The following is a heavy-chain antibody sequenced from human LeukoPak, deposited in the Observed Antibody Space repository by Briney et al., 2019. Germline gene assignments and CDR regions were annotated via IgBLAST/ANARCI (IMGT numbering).Heavy chain of an antibody. V-gene: IGHV4-39*01. CDR2: LSYSGNS. J-gene: IGHJ5*01. CDR3: GRLWVVVVASTPSPNCFDS. Sequence: SETLSLTCTVSGGSISSYYWSWIRQPPGKGLEWIGSLSYSGNSYYNPSLKGRLTLSIDTSKNQFSLRLRSVTVADTAVYYCGRLWVVVVASTPSPNCFDSWGQGTLVTVSS. CDR1: GGSISSYY. D-gene: IGHD2-15*01.